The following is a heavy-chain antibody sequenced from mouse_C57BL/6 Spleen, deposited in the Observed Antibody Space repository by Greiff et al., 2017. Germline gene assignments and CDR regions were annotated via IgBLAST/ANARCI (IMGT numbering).Heavy chain of an antibody. J-gene: IGHJ2*01. Sequence: VQGVESGPGLVAPSQSLSITCTVSGFSLTSYGVHWVRQPPGKGLEWLVVIWSDGSTTYNSALKSRLSISKDNSKSQVFLKMNSLQTDDTAMYYGARHSGLLRADYFDYWGKGTTLTVSS. CDR2: IWSDGST. D-gene: IGHD1-1*01. CDR3: ARHSGLLRADYFDY. V-gene: IGHV2-6-1*01. CDR1: GFSLTSYG.